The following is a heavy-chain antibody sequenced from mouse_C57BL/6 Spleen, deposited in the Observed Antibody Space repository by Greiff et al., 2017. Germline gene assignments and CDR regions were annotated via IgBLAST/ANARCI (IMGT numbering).Heavy chain of an antibody. D-gene: IGHD4-1*02. CDR1: GFTFSDYG. J-gene: IGHJ3*01. CDR2: ISNLAYSI. Sequence: EVQRVESGGGLVQPGGSLKLSCAASGFTFSDYGMAWVRQAPRKGPEWVAFISNLAYSIYYADTVTGRFTISRENAKNTLYLEMSSLRSEDTAMYYCARHQLGFAYWGQGTLVTVSA. V-gene: IGHV5-15*01. CDR3: ARHQLGFAY.